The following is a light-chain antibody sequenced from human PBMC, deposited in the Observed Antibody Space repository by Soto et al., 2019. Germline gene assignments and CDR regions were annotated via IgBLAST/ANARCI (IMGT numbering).Light chain of an antibody. CDR3: MQSLQTPLT. CDR2: MGS. J-gene: IGKJ5*01. V-gene: IGKV2-28*01. Sequence: DIVMTQSPLSLPVTPGEPASISCRSSQSLLHTDGNKYLDWFLQKPGQSPQRLIYMGSIRGSGVPDRFSGSGSGKDFTLKISRVEAEDVGSYYCMQSLQTPLTFGQGTRLEIK. CDR1: QSLLHTDGNKY.